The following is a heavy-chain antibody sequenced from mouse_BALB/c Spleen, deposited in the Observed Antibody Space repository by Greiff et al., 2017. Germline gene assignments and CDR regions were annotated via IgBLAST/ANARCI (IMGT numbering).Heavy chain of an antibody. V-gene: IGHV5-12-2*01. CDR2: ISNGGGST. D-gene: IGHD1-1*01. Sequence: EVQLQESGGGLVQPGGSLKLSCAASGFTFSSYTMSWVRQTPEKRLEWVAYISNGGGSTYYPDTVKGRFTISRDNAKNTLYLQMSSLKSEDTAMYYCARHEFITTVVASRYAMDYWGQGTSVTVSS. CDR3: ARHEFITTVVASRYAMDY. J-gene: IGHJ4*01. CDR1: GFTFSSYT.